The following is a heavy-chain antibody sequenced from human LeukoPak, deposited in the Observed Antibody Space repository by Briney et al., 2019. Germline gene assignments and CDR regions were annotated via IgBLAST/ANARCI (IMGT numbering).Heavy chain of an antibody. CDR1: GGSISSYY. D-gene: IGHD5-12*01. CDR2: TYTSGST. Sequence: SETLSLTCTVSGGSISSYYWSWIRQPAGKGLEWIGRTYTSGSTNYNPSLKSRVTMSVDTSKNQFSLKLSSVTAADTAVHYCARGVDIVATITGYYYYMDVWGKGTTVTVSS. V-gene: IGHV4-4*07. CDR3: ARGVDIVATITGYYYYMDV. J-gene: IGHJ6*03.